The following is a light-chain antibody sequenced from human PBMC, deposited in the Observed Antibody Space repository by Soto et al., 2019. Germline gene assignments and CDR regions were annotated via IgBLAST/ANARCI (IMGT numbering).Light chain of an antibody. CDR3: MQATQFPIT. CDR1: HSLVHSDGNTY. Sequence: DIVLTQTPLSSPVTLGQPASISCRSSHSLVHSDGNTYLSWLQQRPGQPPRHLIYEISNRFSGVXDXXSGSGAGTDFTLKISRVEAEDVGVYYCMQATQFPITFGQGTRLEIK. V-gene: IGKV2-24*01. CDR2: EIS. J-gene: IGKJ5*01.